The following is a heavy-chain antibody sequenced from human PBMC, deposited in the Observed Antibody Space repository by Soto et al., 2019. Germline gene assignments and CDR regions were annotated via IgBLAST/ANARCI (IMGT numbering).Heavy chain of an antibody. CDR3: ARGVYDFWSAHPKGPDY. V-gene: IGHV3-73*01. Sequence: PGGSLRLSCAASGFTFSGSAMHWVRQASGKGLERVGRIRRKANSYATAYAVSVKGRFTISRDDSRNTAYLQMNSLKTEDTAVYYCARGVYDFWSAHPKGPDYWGRGTVVTVSS. CDR1: GFTFSGSA. CDR2: IRRKANSYAT. D-gene: IGHD3-3*01. J-gene: IGHJ4*02.